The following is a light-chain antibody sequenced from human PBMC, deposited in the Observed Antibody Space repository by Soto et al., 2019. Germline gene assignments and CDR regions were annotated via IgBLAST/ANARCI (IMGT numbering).Light chain of an antibody. CDR1: QSISSY. J-gene: IGKJ2*01. CDR3: QQTYSTPYT. V-gene: IGKV1-39*01. CDR2: AAS. Sequence: DIQMTQSPSSLSASVGDRVTITCRASQSISSYLNWYLQKPGKAPKLLIYAASSLQSWVPSRFSGSGSGTDFTLTISSLQPEDFATYYCQQTYSTPYTCGQGTKLEIK.